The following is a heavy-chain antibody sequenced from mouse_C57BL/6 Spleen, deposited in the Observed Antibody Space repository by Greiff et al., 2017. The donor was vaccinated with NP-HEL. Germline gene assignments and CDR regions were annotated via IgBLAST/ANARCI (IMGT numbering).Heavy chain of an antibody. Sequence: EVMLVESGGGLVKPGGSLKLSCAASGFTFSSYTMSWVRQTPEKRLEWVATISGGGGNTYYPDSVKGRFTISRDNAKNTLYLQMSRLRSEDTALYYCARQGDSSGNYFDYWGQGTTLTVSS. V-gene: IGHV5-9*01. D-gene: IGHD3-2*02. CDR1: GFTFSSYT. J-gene: IGHJ2*01. CDR2: ISGGGGNT. CDR3: ARQGDSSGNYFDY.